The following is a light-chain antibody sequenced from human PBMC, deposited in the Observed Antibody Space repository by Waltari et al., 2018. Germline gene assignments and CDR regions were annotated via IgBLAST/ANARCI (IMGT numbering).Light chain of an antibody. Sequence: QSLLSQPPSASGTPGQRVTISRSGCASNVGTKRVNWLQQHPRTAPKLLIHSDTQRPSGVPDRFSGSKSGTTASLAIGGLQSDDEAEYYCASWDDSLNVWIFGGGTRLTVL. CDR3: ASWDDSLNVWI. J-gene: IGLJ3*02. CDR2: SDT. V-gene: IGLV1-44*01. CDR1: ASNVGTKR.